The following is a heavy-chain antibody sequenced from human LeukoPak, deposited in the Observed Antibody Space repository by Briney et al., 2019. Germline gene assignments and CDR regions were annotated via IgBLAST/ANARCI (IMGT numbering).Heavy chain of an antibody. CDR3: ARDLKDYYDSGSFYFDY. Sequence: ASVKVSCKASGYTFTSFGISWVRQAPGEGLEWVGWVSASNGHTNYAQKFKGRVTMTTDTSTTTAFMDLRSLTSDDTAVYYCARDLKDYYDSGSFYFDYWGQGTLVTVSS. CDR1: GYTFTSFG. CDR2: VSASNGHT. D-gene: IGHD3-10*01. J-gene: IGHJ4*02. V-gene: IGHV1-18*01.